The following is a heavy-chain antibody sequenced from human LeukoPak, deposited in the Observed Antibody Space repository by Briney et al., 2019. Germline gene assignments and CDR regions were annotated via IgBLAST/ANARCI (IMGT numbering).Heavy chain of an antibody. CDR2: IVVGSGNT. J-gene: IGHJ6*03. Sequence: RASVKVSCKTSGFTFTSSAMQWVRQTRGQRLEWIGWIVVGSGNTNYAQKFQERVTITRDMSTSTAYMELSNLRSEDTAVYYCGRAGSSGTYYYHMDVWGKGTTVTVSS. CDR3: GRAGSSGTYYYHMDV. V-gene: IGHV1-58*02. D-gene: IGHD3-10*01. CDR1: GFTFTSSA.